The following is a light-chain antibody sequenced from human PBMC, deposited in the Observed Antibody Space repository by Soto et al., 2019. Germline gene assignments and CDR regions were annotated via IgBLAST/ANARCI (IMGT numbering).Light chain of an antibody. V-gene: IGLV2-14*01. CDR2: EVT. CDR1: SSDVGV. J-gene: IGLJ3*02. CDR3: CSFTSINTWV. Sequence: QSVLTQPASVSGSPGQSITISCTGTSSDVGVSWYQHHPGKAPKLMIYEVTNRPSGVSDRFSGSKSGNTASLTISGLQTEDEADYYCCSFTSINTWVFGGGTKLTVL.